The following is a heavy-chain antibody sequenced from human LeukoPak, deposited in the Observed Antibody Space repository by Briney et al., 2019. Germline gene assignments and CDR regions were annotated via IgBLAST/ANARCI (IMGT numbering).Heavy chain of an antibody. J-gene: IGHJ4*02. CDR2: IYYSGST. CDR3: ARGNTTPLVVPAATVFDY. Sequence: PSETLPLTCTVSGGSISSSSYYWGWIRQPPGKGLEWIGSIYYSGSTYYNPSLKSRVTISVDTSKNQFSLKLSSVTAADTAVYYCARGNTTPLVVPAATVFDYWGQGTLVTVSS. D-gene: IGHD2-2*01. V-gene: IGHV4-39*07. CDR1: GGSISSSSYY.